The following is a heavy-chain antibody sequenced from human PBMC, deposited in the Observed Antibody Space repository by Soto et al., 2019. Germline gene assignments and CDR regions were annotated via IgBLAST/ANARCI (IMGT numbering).Heavy chain of an antibody. J-gene: IGHJ4*02. CDR3: ARDPRQYSSGWYYFDY. CDR2: ISAYNGNT. Sequence: ASVKVSCKASGYTFTSYGISWVRRAPGEGLEWMGWISAYNGNTNYAQKLQGRVTMTTDTSTSTAYMELRSLRSDDTAVYYCARDPRQYSSGWYYFDYWGQGTLVTVSS. D-gene: IGHD6-19*01. V-gene: IGHV1-18*01. CDR1: GYTFTSYG.